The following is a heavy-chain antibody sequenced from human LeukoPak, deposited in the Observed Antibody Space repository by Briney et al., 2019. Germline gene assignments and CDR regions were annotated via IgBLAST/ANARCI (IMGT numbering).Heavy chain of an antibody. CDR1: GYTFTNYD. J-gene: IGHJ4*02. D-gene: IGHD6-6*01. CDR2: IIPILGIA. CDR3: ARDEARDSSSFSDFDY. V-gene: IGHV1-69*04. Sequence: SVKVSCKASGYTFTNYDINWVRQATGQGLEWMGRIIPILGIANYAQKFQGRVTITADKSTSTAYMELSSLRSEDTAVYYCARDEARDSSSFSDFDYWGQGTLVTVSS.